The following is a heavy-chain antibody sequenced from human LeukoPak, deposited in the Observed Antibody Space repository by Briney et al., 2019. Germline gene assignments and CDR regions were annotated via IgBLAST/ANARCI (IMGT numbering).Heavy chain of an antibody. J-gene: IGHJ4*02. CDR1: GYTLTELS. V-gene: IGHV1-24*01. D-gene: IGHD3-22*01. CDR2: FDPEDGET. CDR3: AREVITTRGEDY. Sequence: GASVNVSCKVFGYTLTELSMHWVRQAPGKGLEWMGGFDPEDGETIYAQKFQGRVTMTEDTSTDTAYMELSSLRSEDTAVYYCAREVITTRGEDYWGQGTLVTVSS.